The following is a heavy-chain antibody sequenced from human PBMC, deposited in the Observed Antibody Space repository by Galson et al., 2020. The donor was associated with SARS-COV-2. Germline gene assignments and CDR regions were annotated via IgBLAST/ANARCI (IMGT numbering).Heavy chain of an antibody. CDR3: ARGLKLTYCGGDCRHALEI. CDR2: ISSGTNI. D-gene: IGHD2-21*02. CDR1: GFSFGTNS. Sequence: GESLKISCAASGFSFGTNSMNWVRQAPGKGLEWISYISSGTNIYYADSVKGRFTISRDNAKDSLYLHMNSLRAEDTAVYYCARGLKLTYCGGDCRHALEIWGQGTMVTVSS. J-gene: IGHJ3*02. V-gene: IGHV3-21*01.